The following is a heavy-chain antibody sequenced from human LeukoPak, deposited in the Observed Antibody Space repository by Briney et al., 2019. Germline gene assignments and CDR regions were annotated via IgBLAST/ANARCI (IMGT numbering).Heavy chain of an antibody. D-gene: IGHD1-26*01. CDR2: AFSRGTT. J-gene: IGHJ4*02. V-gene: IGHV4-59*08. CDR3: ARSWAAKWELPGQFDS. CDR1: GAYMNNYY. Sequence: SDTLSLTCTVSGAYMNNYYWSWIRQSPEKGLEWLGFAFSRGTTNLNPSFKSRLIMSIDTSKNQFSLRLSSVTAADTAVYFCARSWAAKWELPGQFDSWGQGRLVSVSS.